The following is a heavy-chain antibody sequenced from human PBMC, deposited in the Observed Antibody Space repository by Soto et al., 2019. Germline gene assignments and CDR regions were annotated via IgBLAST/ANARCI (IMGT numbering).Heavy chain of an antibody. Sequence: PGGSLRLSCAASGFTFSSYEMNWVRQAPGKGLEWVSYISSSGSTIYYADSVKGRFTISRDNAKNSLYLQMNSLRAEDTAVYYCARDRGGYSSSWYNPHGRHGAFDPWGQGTLVTVPQ. CDR1: GFTFSSYE. D-gene: IGHD6-13*01. J-gene: IGHJ5*02. CDR3: ARDRGGYSSSWYNPHGRHGAFDP. CDR2: ISSSGSTI. V-gene: IGHV3-48*03.